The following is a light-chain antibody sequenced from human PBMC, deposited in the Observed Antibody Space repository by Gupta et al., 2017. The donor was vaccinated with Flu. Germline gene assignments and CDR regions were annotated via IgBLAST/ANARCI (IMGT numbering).Light chain of an antibody. V-gene: IGKV1-39*01. CDR2: AAS. Sequence: PTSLSASVGDRVTITVLSSQSISSSLNWYQQKPGKAPNLLIYAASTLQSGVPSRFSGSGSGTDFTLTISRLQPEDFASYYCQHCYSTPRTFGQGTKLDIK. J-gene: IGKJ2*02. CDR1: QSISSS. CDR3: QHCYSTPRT.